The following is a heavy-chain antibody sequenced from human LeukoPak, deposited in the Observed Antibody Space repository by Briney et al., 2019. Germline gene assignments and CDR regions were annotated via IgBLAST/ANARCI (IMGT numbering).Heavy chain of an antibody. J-gene: IGHJ4*02. V-gene: IGHV3-53*01. CDR1: GFTVSSNY. Sequence: PGGSLRLSCAASGFTVSSNYMSWVPQAPGKGLEWVSVIYSGGSTYYADSVKGRFTISRDNSKNTLYLQMNSLRAEDTAVYYCARAQDPYCDILTGFDYWGQGTLVTVSS. CDR3: ARAQDPYCDILTGFDY. D-gene: IGHD3-9*01. CDR2: IYSGGST.